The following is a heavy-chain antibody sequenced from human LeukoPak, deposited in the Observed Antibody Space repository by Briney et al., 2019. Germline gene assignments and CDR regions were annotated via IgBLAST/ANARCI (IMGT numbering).Heavy chain of an antibody. CDR1: GVSISSYY. D-gene: IGHD3-22*01. V-gene: IGHV4-59*01. CDR2: ICYSGST. Sequence: SETLSLTCTVSGVSISSYYWSWIRQPPGKGLEWIGYICYSGSTNYNPSLKSRVTISVDTSKNQFSLKLSSVTAADTAVYYCARVRYYYDSSGYYHAFDIWGQGTMVTVSS. CDR3: ARVRYYYDSSGYYHAFDI. J-gene: IGHJ3*02.